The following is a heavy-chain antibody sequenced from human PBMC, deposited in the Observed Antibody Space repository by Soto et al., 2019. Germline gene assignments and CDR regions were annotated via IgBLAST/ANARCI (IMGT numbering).Heavy chain of an antibody. Sequence: PGGSLRLSCAASGFTFSNAWMNWVRQAPGKGLEWVGRIKSKTDGGTTDYAAPVKGRFTISRDDSKNTLYLQMNSLKTEDTAVYYCTVVGWNDFWSGYYLEYYYYGMDVWGQGTTVTVSS. CDR2: IKSKTDGGTT. D-gene: IGHD3-3*01. J-gene: IGHJ6*02. CDR3: TVVGWNDFWSGYYLEYYYYGMDV. CDR1: GFTFSNAW. V-gene: IGHV3-15*07.